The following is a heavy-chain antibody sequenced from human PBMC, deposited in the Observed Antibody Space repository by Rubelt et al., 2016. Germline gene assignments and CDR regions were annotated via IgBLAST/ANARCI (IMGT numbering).Heavy chain of an antibody. V-gene: IGHV1-18*01. Sequence: QVQLVQSGAEVKKPGSSVKVSCKASGYTFTSYGISWVRQAPGQGLEWMGWISAYNGNTNYAQKLQGRVTMTTDTSTRTAYMELRSLRSDDTAVYYCARDRTWLVPGLDAFDIWGQGTMVTVSS. CDR1: GYTFTSYG. J-gene: IGHJ3*02. CDR3: ARDRTWLVPGLDAFDI. CDR2: ISAYNGNT. D-gene: IGHD6-19*01.